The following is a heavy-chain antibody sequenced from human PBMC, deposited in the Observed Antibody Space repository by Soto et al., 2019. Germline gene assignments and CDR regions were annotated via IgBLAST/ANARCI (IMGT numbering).Heavy chain of an antibody. V-gene: IGHV4-59*01. CDR3: ARLITVTTSYYFDD. CDR2: IYYSGST. J-gene: IGHJ4*02. D-gene: IGHD4-17*01. CDR1: GGSISSYY. Sequence: SETLSLTCTVSGGSISSYYWSWIRQPPGKGLEWIGYIYYSGSTNYNPSLKSRVTISVDTSKNQFSLKLSSVTAADTAVYYCARLITVTTSYYFDDWGQGTMVTVSS.